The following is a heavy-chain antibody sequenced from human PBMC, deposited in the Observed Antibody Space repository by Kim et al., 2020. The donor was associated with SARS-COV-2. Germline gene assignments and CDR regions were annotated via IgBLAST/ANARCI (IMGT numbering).Heavy chain of an antibody. CDR1: GGTFSSYA. Sequence: SVKVSCKASGGTFSSYAISWVRQAPGQGLEWMGRIIPILGIANYAQKFQGRVTITADKSTSTAYMELSSLRSEDTAVYYCATSYYDFWSGPRLYYYMDVWGKGTTVTVSS. V-gene: IGHV1-69*04. CDR2: IIPILGIA. D-gene: IGHD3-3*01. J-gene: IGHJ6*03. CDR3: ATSYYDFWSGPRLYYYMDV.